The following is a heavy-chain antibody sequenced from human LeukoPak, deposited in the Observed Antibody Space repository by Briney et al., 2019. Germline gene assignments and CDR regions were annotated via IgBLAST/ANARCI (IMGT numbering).Heavy chain of an antibody. V-gene: IGHV3-21*01. CDR3: ARESFGVVVPAAWYFDY. CDR2: ISSSSSYI. CDR1: GFTFSSYS. Sequence: GGSLRLSCAASGFTFSSYSMNWVRQAPGKGLEWVSSISSSSSYIYYADSVKGRFTISRDNAKNSLYLQMNSLRAEDTAVYYCARESFGVVVPAAWYFDYWGQGTLVTVSS. D-gene: IGHD2-2*01. J-gene: IGHJ4*02.